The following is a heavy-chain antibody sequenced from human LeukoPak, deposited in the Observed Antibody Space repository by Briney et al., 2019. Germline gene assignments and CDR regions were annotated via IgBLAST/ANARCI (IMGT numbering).Heavy chain of an antibody. V-gene: IGHV3-9*01. CDR2: ISWNSDSI. Sequence: GGSLRLSCAASGFTFDDYAMHWVRQAPGKGLEWVSGISWNSDSIGYADSVKGRFTISRDNAKNSLYLQMNSLRAEDTALYYCAKSPTLTSNWFDPWGQGTLVTVSS. CDR1: GFTFDDYA. D-gene: IGHD3-3*01. J-gene: IGHJ5*02. CDR3: AKSPTLTSNWFDP.